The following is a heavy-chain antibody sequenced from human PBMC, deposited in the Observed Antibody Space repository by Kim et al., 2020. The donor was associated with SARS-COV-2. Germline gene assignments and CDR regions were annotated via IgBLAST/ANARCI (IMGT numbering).Heavy chain of an antibody. J-gene: IGHJ4*02. CDR1: GGSFSGYY. CDR2: INHTVST. V-gene: IGHV4-34*01. Sequence: SETLSLTCAVYGGSFSGYYWSWIRQPPGKGLEWIGEINHTVSTNYNPSLKSRVTISVDTSKNQFSLKLSSVTAADTAVYYCARVYCSGGSCSWVLDYWGQGTLVTVSS. CDR3: ARVYCSGGSCSWVLDY. D-gene: IGHD2-15*01.